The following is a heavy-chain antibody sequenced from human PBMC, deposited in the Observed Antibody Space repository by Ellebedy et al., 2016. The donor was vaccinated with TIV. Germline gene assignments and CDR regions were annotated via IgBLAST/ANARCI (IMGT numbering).Heavy chain of an antibody. Sequence: SETLSLTXNVSGGSISGTYTSYYWGWIRQPPGKGLEWIGSIYDSGRTHYNPSLKSRVTISVDTSKNQFSLKLSSVTAADTAVYYCARGFSGVQHYWGQGTLVTVSS. CDR2: IYDSGRT. CDR3: ARGFSGVQHY. CDR1: GGSISGTYTSYY. V-gene: IGHV4-39*01. J-gene: IGHJ4*02. D-gene: IGHD1-1*01.